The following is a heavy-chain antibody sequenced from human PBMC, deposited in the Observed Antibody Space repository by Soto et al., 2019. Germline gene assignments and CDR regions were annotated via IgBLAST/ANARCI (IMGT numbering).Heavy chain of an antibody. V-gene: IGHV1-69*12. J-gene: IGHJ3*02. CDR1: GGTFSSYA. CDR2: IIPIFGTA. D-gene: IGHD2-15*01. Sequence: QVQLVQSGAEVKKPGSSVKVSCKASGGTFSSYAISWVRQAPGQGLEWMGGIIPIFGTANYAQKFQGRVTNSADXXAXTXXVELSSVESEATDVYYCERSMEGTVVVVPAGAFDIWGPGTMVTVSS. CDR3: ERSMEGTVVVVPAGAFDI.